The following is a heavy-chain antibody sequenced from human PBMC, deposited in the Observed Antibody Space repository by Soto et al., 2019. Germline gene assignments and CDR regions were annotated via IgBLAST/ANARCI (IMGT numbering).Heavy chain of an antibody. CDR2: IYYRGST. Sequence: QVQLQESGPGLVKPSETLSLTCTVSGGSISSYYWSWIRQPPGKGLEWIGYIYYRGSTNYNPSLKSRVAISVATSKNQFSLKLRSVTAADTAVYYCATVTGGSDYYYGDGMDGWGQGTTVTVSS. CDR3: ATVTGGSDYYYGDGMDG. D-gene: IGHD5-12*01. CDR1: GGSISSYY. J-gene: IGHJ6*02. V-gene: IGHV4-59*01.